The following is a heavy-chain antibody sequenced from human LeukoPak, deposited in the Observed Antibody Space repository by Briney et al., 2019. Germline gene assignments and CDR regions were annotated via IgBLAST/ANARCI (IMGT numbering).Heavy chain of an antibody. CDR1: GGSISSYY. V-gene: IGHV4-59*01. CDR3: ARVGGGNSPVGY. J-gene: IGHJ4*02. D-gene: IGHD4-23*01. CDR2: IYYSGST. Sequence: AETLSLTCTVSGGSISSYYWSWIRQPPGKGLEWIGYIYYSGSTNYNPSLKSRVTISVDMSKNQFSLNLTSVTAADTAVYYCARVGGGNSPVGYWGQGTLVTVSS.